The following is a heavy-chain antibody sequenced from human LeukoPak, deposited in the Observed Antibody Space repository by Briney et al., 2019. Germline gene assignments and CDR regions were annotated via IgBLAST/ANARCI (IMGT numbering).Heavy chain of an antibody. J-gene: IGHJ4*02. CDR2: IWYDGSNK. D-gene: IGHD2-15*01. CDR3: ARAYSPYYFDY. V-gene: IGHV3-33*01. CDR1: GFTFSSYG. Sequence: GRSLRLSCAASGFTFSSYGMHWVRQAPGKGLEWVAVIWYDGSNKYYADSVKGRFTISRDNSKNTLYLQMNSLRAEDTAVYYRARAYSPYYFDYWGQGTLVTVSS.